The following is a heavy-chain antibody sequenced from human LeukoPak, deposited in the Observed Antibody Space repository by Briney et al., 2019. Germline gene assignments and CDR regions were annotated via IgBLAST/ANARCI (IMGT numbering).Heavy chain of an antibody. J-gene: IGHJ2*01. CDR3: ARAPQSDYGTHWYFDL. D-gene: IGHD4-17*01. V-gene: IGHV4-34*01. Sequence: SETLSLTCAVYGGSFSAYYWSWIRQPPGRGLEWIGEIYHSGSTNYNPPLKSRVTISVDTSKNQFSLKLSSVTAADTAVYYCARAPQSDYGTHWYFDLWGRGTLVTVSS. CDR1: GGSFSAYY. CDR2: IYHSGST.